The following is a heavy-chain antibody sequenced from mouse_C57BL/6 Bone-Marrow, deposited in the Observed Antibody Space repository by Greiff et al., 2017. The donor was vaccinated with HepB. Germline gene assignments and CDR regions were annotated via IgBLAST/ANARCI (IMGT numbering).Heavy chain of an antibody. D-gene: IGHD3-2*02. CDR1: GFSFNTYA. CDR3: VRDSSCYFDY. V-gene: IGHV10-1*01. J-gene: IGHJ2*01. Sequence: DVMLVESGGGLVQPKGSLKLSCAASGFSFNTYAMNWVRQAPGKGLEWVARIRSKSNNYATYYADSVKDRFTISRDDSESMLYLQMNNLKTEDTAMYYCVRDSSCYFDYWGQGTTLTVSS. CDR2: IRSKSNNYAT.